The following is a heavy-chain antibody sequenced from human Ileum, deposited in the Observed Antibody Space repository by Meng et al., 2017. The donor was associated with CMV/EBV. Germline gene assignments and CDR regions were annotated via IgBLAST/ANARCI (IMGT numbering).Heavy chain of an antibody. D-gene: IGHD6-13*01. V-gene: IGHV4-34*01. CDR3: ARGGGPGETAAGTTGLDY. J-gene: IGHJ4*02. Sequence: QVQLQQWGAGLLKPSETLSLTCAVHGGSFRGYYWSWIRQPPGKGLEWIGEINHSGSTNYNPSLKSRVTISVDTSKNQFSLKLSSVTAADTAVYYCARGGGPGETAAGTTGLDYWGQGTLVTVSS. CDR1: GGSFRGYY. CDR2: INHSGST.